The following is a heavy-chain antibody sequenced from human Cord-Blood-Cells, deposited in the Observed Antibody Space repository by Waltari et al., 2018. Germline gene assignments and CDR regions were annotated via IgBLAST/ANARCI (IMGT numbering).Heavy chain of an antibody. CDR1: GVTFSSYA. V-gene: IGHV1-69*01. CDR2: IIPIFGTA. J-gene: IGHJ6*02. CDR3: ARLTTVTTGYYYGMDV. Sequence: QVQLVQSGAEVRKPGSSVKVSCKASGVTFSSYAISWVRPAPGQGLEWMGGIIPIFGTANYAQKFQGRVTITADESTSTAYMELSSLRSEDTAVYYCARLTTVTTGYYYGMDVWGQGTTVTVSS. D-gene: IGHD4-4*01.